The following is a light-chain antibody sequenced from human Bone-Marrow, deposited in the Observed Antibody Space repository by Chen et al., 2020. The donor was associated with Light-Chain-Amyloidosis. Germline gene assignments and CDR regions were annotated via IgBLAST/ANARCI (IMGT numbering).Light chain of an antibody. CDR1: TGAVTSGHY. CDR3: LLSYSGARVV. V-gene: IGLV7-46*01. CDR2: DTS. J-gene: IGLJ2*01. Sequence: QAVVTQEPSLTVSPGGTVTLTCGSSTGAVTSGHYPYWFQQKPGQAPRTLIYDTSNKHSWTPARFSGSLLGGKAALTLSGAQPEDEAEYYGLLSYSGARVVFGGGTKLTVL.